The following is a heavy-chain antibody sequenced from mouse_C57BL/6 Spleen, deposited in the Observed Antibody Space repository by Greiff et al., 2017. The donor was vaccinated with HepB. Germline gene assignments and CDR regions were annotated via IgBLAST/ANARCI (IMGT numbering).Heavy chain of an antibody. J-gene: IGHJ3*01. V-gene: IGHV1-15*01. D-gene: IGHD2-5*01. CDR3: TSSYYSNLAWFAY. Sequence: QVQLQQSGAELVRPGASVTLSCKASGYTFTDYEMHWVKQTPVHGLEWIGAIDPETGGTAYNQKFKGKAILTADKSSSTAYMELRSLTSEDSAVYYCTSSYYSNLAWFAYWGQGTLVTVSA. CDR2: IDPETGGT. CDR1: GYTFTDYE.